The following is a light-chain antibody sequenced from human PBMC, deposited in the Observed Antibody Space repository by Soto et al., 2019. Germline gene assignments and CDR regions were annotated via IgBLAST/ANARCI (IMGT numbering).Light chain of an antibody. CDR2: GAS. V-gene: IGKV3-15*01. J-gene: IGKJ1*01. Sequence: EIVLTQSPGTLSLSPGERATLSCRASQSVRSNLAWYQQKPGQAPRLLIYGASTRATGVPARFSGSGSGTEFTLTISSLQSEDFAVYYCQQYNDWPPTFGQGTKV. CDR1: QSVRSN. CDR3: QQYNDWPPT.